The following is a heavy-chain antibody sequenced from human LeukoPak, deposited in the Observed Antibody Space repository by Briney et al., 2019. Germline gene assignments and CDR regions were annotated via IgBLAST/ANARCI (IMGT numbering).Heavy chain of an antibody. CDR2: ITTSSSYI. D-gene: IGHD1-26*01. CDR1: GFIFSTYS. Sequence: GGSLRLSCAASGFIFSTYSMNWVRQAPGKGLEWVSSITTSSSYIYYADSVKGRFTISRDNAKDSLYLQMNSLRAEDTAVYYCARESGSYDCWGQGTLVTVSS. CDR3: ARESGSYDC. V-gene: IGHV3-21*01. J-gene: IGHJ4*02.